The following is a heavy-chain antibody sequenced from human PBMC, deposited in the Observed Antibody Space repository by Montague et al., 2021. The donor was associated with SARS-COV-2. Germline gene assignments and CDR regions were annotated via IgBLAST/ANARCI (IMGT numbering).Heavy chain of an antibody. Sequence: SETLSLTCAVYGGSFSNYYWTWIRQPPGKGLEWIGETNPSGSTNYNPSLKSRVTISVDTSKNQFSPQLSSATAADPAVYFCARGGIAARQHYFDYWGQGTLVTVSS. J-gene: IGHJ4*02. CDR3: ARGGIAARQHYFDY. CDR1: GGSFSNYY. CDR2: TNPSGST. D-gene: IGHD6-6*01. V-gene: IGHV4-34*01.